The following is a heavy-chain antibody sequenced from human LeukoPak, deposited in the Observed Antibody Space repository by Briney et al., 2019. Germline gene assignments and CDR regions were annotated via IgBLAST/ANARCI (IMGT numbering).Heavy chain of an antibody. CDR1: GYTFTSFV. CDR2: ITPNNGIT. V-gene: IGHV1-18*01. CDR3: ARVLYSYGPEYYYYYYGMDV. D-gene: IGHD5-18*01. J-gene: IGHJ6*02. Sequence: ASVKVSCKASGYTFTSFVISWVRQPPGQGLEWMGWITPNNGITNYAQKLQGRVTMTTDTSTSTAYMELRSLRSDDTAVYYCARVLYSYGPEYYYYYYGMDVWGQGTTVTVSS.